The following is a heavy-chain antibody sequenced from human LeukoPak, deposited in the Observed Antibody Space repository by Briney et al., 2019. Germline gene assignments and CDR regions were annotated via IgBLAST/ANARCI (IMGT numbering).Heavy chain of an antibody. J-gene: IGHJ4*02. D-gene: IGHD1-7*01. V-gene: IGHV4-30-4*01. Sequence: PSETLSLTCTVSGGSISSGDYYWSWIRQPPGKGLEWIGYIYYSGSTYYNPSLKSRVTISVDTSKSQFSLKLSSVTAADTAVYYCARDNWNYGGSNWGQGTLVTVSS. CDR2: IYYSGST. CDR1: GGSISSGDYY. CDR3: ARDNWNYGGSN.